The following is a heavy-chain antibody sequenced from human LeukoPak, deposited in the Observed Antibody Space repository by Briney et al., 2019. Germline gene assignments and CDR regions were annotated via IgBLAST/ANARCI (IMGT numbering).Heavy chain of an antibody. Sequence: PGGSLRLSCAASGFTFSSYAMSWVRQAPGKGLEWVSAISGSGGSTYHADSVKGRFTISRDNSKNTLYLQMNSLRAEDTAVYYCAKGGAGLDYDFWSGYSYAFDIWGQGTMVTVSS. D-gene: IGHD3-3*01. CDR1: GFTFSSYA. CDR3: AKGGAGLDYDFWSGYSYAFDI. J-gene: IGHJ3*02. V-gene: IGHV3-23*01. CDR2: ISGSGGST.